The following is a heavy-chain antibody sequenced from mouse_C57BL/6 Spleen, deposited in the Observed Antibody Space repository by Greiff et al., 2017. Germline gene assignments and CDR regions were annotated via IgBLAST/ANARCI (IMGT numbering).Heavy chain of an antibody. CDR3: AIFDGYSAFAY. V-gene: IGHV1-9*01. J-gene: IGHJ3*01. CDR1: GYTFTGYW. CDR2: ILPGRGST. D-gene: IGHD2-3*01. Sequence: QVQLQQSGAELMKPGASVKLSCKATGYTFTGYWIEWVKQRPGHGLEWIGEILPGRGSTNYTEKFKGKATLTADTSSYTAYMQLSSLITEDSSISYCAIFDGYSAFAYWGQGTLVTVSS.